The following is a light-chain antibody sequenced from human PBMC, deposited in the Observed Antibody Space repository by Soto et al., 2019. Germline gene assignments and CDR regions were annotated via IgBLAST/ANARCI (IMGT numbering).Light chain of an antibody. CDR3: HQRSNWPKT. V-gene: IGKV3-11*01. CDR1: QSVSSY. J-gene: IGKJ1*01. Sequence: EIVLTQSPATLSLSPGERATLPCRASQSVSSYLAWYQQKPGQAPRLLIYDASNRTTGIPARFSGSGSGTDFTLTISRLDTEDFAVDYCHQRSNWPKTCGRGTKVEIK. CDR2: DAS.